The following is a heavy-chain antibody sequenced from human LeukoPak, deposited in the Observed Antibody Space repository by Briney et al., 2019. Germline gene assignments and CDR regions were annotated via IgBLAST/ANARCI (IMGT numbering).Heavy chain of an antibody. D-gene: IGHD3-3*01. CDR3: ARGGSGYLMFAS. J-gene: IGHJ5*02. CDR2: IYYSGST. CDR1: GGSISSSSYY. Sequence: PSETLSLTCTVSGGSISSSSYYWGWIRQPPGKGLEWIGSIYYSGSTYYNPSLKSRVTISVDTSKNQFSLKLSSVTAADTAVYYCARGGSGYLMFASWGQGTLVIVSS. V-gene: IGHV4-39*01.